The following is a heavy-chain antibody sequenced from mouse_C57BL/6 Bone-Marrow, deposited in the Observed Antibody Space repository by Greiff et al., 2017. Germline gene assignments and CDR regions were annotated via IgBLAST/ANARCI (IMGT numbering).Heavy chain of an antibody. J-gene: IGHJ2*01. V-gene: IGHV2-4*01. CDR1: GFSLTSYG. D-gene: IGHD2-3*01. Sequence: VKLMESGPGLVQPSQRLSITCTVSGFSLTSYGVHWVRQPPGKGLEWLGVIWSGGSTDYNADFISRLSISKDNSKSQVFFKMNSLQADDTAIYYCAKRWDDGYYWGQGTTLTVSS. CDR3: AKRWDDGYY. CDR2: IWSGGST.